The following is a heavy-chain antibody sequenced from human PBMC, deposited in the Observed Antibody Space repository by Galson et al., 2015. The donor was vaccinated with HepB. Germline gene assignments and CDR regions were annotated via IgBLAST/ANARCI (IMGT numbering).Heavy chain of an antibody. CDR3: AIIRSIAVAGIQSITFDY. J-gene: IGHJ4*02. Sequence: SVKVSCKVSGYTLTELSMHWVRQAPGKGLEWMVGFDPEDGETIYAQKFQGRVTMTEDTSTDTAYMELSSLRSEDTAVYYCAIIRSIAVAGIQSITFDYWGQGTLVTVSS. CDR2: FDPEDGET. D-gene: IGHD6-19*01. CDR1: GYTLTELS. V-gene: IGHV1-24*01.